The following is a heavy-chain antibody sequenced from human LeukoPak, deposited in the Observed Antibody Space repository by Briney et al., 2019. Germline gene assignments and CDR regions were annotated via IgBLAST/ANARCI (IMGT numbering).Heavy chain of an antibody. V-gene: IGHV3-73*01. D-gene: IGHD4-23*01. CDR1: GFTFSGSA. CDR3: TRRAPNGVKEGFDY. CDR2: IRSKANSYAT. Sequence: GGSLGLSCAASGFTFSGSAMHWVRQASGKGLEWVGRIRSKANSYATAYAASVKGRFTISRDDSKNTAYLQMNSLKTEDTAVYYCTRRAPNGVKEGFDYWGQGTLVTVSS. J-gene: IGHJ4*02.